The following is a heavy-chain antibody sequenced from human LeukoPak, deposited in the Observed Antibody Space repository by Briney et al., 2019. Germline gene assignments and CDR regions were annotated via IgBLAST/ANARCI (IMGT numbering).Heavy chain of an antibody. CDR3: ARAGQVVVRAARWGLGY. J-gene: IGHJ4*02. V-gene: IGHV1-2*04. Sequence: ASVKVSCKASGYTFTSYGISWVRQAPGQGLEWMGWINPNSGGTNYAKKFQGWVTMTRDTSISTAYMELSRLRSEDTAVYYCARAGQVVVRAARWGLGYWGQGTLVTVSS. CDR2: INPNSGGT. D-gene: IGHD2-2*01. CDR1: GYTFTSYG.